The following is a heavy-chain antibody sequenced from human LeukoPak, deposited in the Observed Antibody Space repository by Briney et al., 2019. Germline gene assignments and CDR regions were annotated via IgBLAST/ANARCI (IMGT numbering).Heavy chain of an antibody. CDR3: AITPVLRYLADY. J-gene: IGHJ4*02. CDR1: GYTFTSYD. D-gene: IGHD3-9*01. Sequence: GASVKVSCKASGYTFTSYDINWARQATGQGLEWMGWMNPNSGNTGYAQKFQGRVTMTRNTSISTAYMELSSLRSEDTAVYYCAITPVLRYLADYWGQGTLVTVSS. V-gene: IGHV1-8*01. CDR2: MNPNSGNT.